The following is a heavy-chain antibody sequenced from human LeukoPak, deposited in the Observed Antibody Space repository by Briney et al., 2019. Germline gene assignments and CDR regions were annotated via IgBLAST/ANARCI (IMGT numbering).Heavy chain of an antibody. V-gene: IGHV3-30*04. CDR3: ARDGPSNSSGWYCLVY. D-gene: IGHD6-19*01. CDR2: ISYDGSNK. CDR1: GFTFSSYA. Sequence: GGSLRLSCAASGFTFSSYAMHWVRQAPGKGLEGVAVISYDGSNKYYADSVKGRFTISRDNSKNTLYLQMNSLRAEDTAVYYCARDGPSNSSGWYCLVYWGQGTLVTVSS. J-gene: IGHJ4*02.